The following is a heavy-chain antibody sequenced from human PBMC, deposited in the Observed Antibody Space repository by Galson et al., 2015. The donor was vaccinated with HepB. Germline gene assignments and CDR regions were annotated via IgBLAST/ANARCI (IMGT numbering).Heavy chain of an antibody. Sequence: SLRLSCAGSGFSFSDAWMSWVRQAPGKGLEWVGRIKSRTNGGTTDYAASVKGRFIISRDDSKNTLYLQMDSLKTEDTAVYYCTTSALRLLEWFFDYWGQGTLVTVS. V-gene: IGHV3-15*01. CDR1: GFSFSDAW. CDR2: IKSRTNGGTT. CDR3: TTSALRLLEWFFDY. J-gene: IGHJ4*02. D-gene: IGHD3-3*01.